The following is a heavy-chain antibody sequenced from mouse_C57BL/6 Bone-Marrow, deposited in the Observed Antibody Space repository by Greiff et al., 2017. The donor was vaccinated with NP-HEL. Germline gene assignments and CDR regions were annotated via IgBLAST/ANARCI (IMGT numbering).Heavy chain of an antibody. Sequence: VQLQQSGAELVRPGTSVKVSCKASGYAFTNYLIEWVKQRPGQGLEWIGVINPGSGGTNYNEKFKGKATLTADKSSSTAYMQHSSLTSEDSAVYICARGLVATPYWYVDVWGTGTTVTVSS. CDR3: ARGLVATPYWYVDV. CDR1: GYAFTNYL. D-gene: IGHD1-1*01. CDR2: INPGSGGT. J-gene: IGHJ1*03. V-gene: IGHV1-54*01.